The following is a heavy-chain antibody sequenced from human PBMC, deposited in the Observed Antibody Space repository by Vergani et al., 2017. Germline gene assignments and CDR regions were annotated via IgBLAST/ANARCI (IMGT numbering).Heavy chain of an antibody. D-gene: IGHD3-3*01. Sequence: QVQLQQWGAGLLKPSETLSLTCAVYGGSFSGYYWSWIRQPPGKGLEWIGYIYYSGSTNYNPSLKSRVTISVDTSKNQFSLKLSSVTAADTAVYYCARYSRDDFWSGFNWYFDLWGRGTLVTVSS. V-gene: IGHV4-34*11. CDR3: ARYSRDDFWSGFNWYFDL. CDR2: IYYSGST. J-gene: IGHJ2*01. CDR1: GGSFSGYY.